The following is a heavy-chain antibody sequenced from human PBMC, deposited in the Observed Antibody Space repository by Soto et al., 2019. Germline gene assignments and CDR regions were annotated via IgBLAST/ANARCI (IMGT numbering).Heavy chain of an antibody. CDR3: AKDWVPMDV. CDR1: GFSFSSYA. J-gene: IGHJ6*02. CDR2: INTSGGST. D-gene: IGHD3-10*01. Sequence: EVQLLESGGGLVQPGGSLRLSCAASGFSFSSYAMSWVRQAPGKGLEWVSGINTSGGSTYYADSVKGRFTTSRDNSMNTLYLQMNSLRAEDTAVYYCAKDWVPMDVWGQGTTVTVSS. V-gene: IGHV3-23*01.